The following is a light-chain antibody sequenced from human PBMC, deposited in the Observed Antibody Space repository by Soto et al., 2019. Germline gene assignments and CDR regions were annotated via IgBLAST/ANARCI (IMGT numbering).Light chain of an antibody. CDR3: QQYGSSST. CDR1: QSVSNDF. CDR2: GAS. J-gene: IGKJ5*01. V-gene: IGKV3-20*01. Sequence: EIVLTQSPGILSLSPGERATLSCRASQSVSNDFLAWYQQKPGQAPRLLIYGASTRATDVPDRFSGSGSGADFTLTISRLEPEDSAVYYCQQYGSSSTFGQGTRLEIK.